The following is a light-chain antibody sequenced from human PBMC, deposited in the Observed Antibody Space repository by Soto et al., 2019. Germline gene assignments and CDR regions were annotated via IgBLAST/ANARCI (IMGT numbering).Light chain of an antibody. V-gene: IGLV2-14*01. CDR1: SSDVGGYNY. CDR3: SSYTSSSPPHVV. J-gene: IGLJ2*01. Sequence: QSALTQPASVSGSPGQSITISCTGTSSDVGGYNYVSWYQQHPGKAPKLMIYDVSDRPSGVSNRFSGSKSGNTASLTISGLQAEDEXDYYCSSYTSSSPPHVVFGGGTKLTV. CDR2: DVS.